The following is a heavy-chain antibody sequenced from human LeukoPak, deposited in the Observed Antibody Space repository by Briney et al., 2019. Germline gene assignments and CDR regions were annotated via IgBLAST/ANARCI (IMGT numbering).Heavy chain of an antibody. V-gene: IGHV3-33*01. D-gene: IGHD3-3*01. J-gene: IGHJ4*02. CDR2: IWYDGSNK. CDR3: ARDQYDTWSRRGNFDS. CDR1: GFTFSSYG. Sequence: GGSLRLSCAAPGFTFSSYGMHWVRQAPGKGLEWVAVIWYDGSNKYYADSVKGRFTISRDNSKNTLYLQMNSLRAEDTAVYYCARDQYDTWSRRGNFDSWGQGTLVIVSS.